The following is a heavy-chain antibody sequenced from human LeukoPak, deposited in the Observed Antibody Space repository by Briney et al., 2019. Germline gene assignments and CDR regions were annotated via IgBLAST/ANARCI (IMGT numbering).Heavy chain of an antibody. CDR1: GFTFSTYE. J-gene: IGHJ6*04. Sequence: GGSLRLSCAASGFTFSTYEVNWVRQAPGKGLEWISYISSSGSTRYYADSVKGRFTISRDNAKNSLYLQLNNLRAEDTAVYYCARGEGGYYYGMDVWGKGTTVTVSS. CDR3: ARGEGGYYYGMDV. CDR2: ISSSGSTR. V-gene: IGHV3-48*03.